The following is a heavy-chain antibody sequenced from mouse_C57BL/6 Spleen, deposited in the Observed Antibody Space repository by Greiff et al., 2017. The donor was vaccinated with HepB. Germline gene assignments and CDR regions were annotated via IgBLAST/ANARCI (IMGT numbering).Heavy chain of an antibody. D-gene: IGHD1-1*01. CDR3: ARVYGSSYGFAY. Sequence: VKLLESGPELVKPGASVKISCKASGYAFSSSWMNWVKQRPGKGLEWIGRIYPGDGDTNYNGKFKGKATLTADKSSSTAYMQLSSLTSEDSAVYFCARVYGSSYGFAYWGQGTLVTVSA. CDR1: GYAFSSSW. CDR2: IYPGDGDT. J-gene: IGHJ3*01. V-gene: IGHV1-82*01.